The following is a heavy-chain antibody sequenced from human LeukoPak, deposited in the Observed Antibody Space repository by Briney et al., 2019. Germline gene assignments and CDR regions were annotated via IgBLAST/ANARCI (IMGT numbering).Heavy chain of an antibody. D-gene: IGHD3-10*01. V-gene: IGHV3-21*01. Sequence: GGSLRLSCAASGFTFSSYSMNWVRQAPGKGLEWVSSISSSSSSYIYYADSVKGRFTISRDNAKNSLYLQMNSLRAEDTAVYYCARDLRSPTWYYYGSGSSGVLDYWGQGTLVTVSS. CDR1: GFTFSSYS. CDR3: ARDLRSPTWYYYGSGSSGVLDY. J-gene: IGHJ4*02. CDR2: ISSSSSSYI.